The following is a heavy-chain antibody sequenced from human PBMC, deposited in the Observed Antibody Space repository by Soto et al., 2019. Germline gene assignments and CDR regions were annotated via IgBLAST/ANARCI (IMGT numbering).Heavy chain of an antibody. Sequence: PSETLSLTCAVYGGSFSGYYWSWIRQPPGKGLEWIGEINHSGSTNYNPSLKSRVAISVDTSKNQFSLKLSSVTAADTAVYYCARANGYSSSWYTGLYYGMDVWGQGTTVTVS. CDR3: ARANGYSSSWYTGLYYGMDV. CDR1: GGSFSGYY. D-gene: IGHD6-13*01. V-gene: IGHV4-34*01. J-gene: IGHJ6*02. CDR2: INHSGST.